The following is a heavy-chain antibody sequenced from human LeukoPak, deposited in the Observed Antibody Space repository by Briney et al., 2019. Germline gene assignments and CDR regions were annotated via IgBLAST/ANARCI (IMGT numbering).Heavy chain of an antibody. CDR2: ISYDGSNK. V-gene: IGHV3-30*18. CDR3: AKDLSGYSYGYRAYYYGMDV. D-gene: IGHD5-18*01. CDR1: GFTFSSYG. Sequence: GRSLRLSCAASGFTFSSYGMHWVRQAPGKGLEWVAVISYDGSNKYYADSVKGRFTISRDNSKNTLYLQMNSLSAEDTAVYYCAKDLSGYSYGYRAYYYGMDVWGQGTTVTVSS. J-gene: IGHJ6*02.